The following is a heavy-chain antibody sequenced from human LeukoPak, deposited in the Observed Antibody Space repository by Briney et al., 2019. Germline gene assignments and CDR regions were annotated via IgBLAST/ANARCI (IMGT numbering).Heavy chain of an antibody. D-gene: IGHD4-11*01. CDR2: INTGGSST. J-gene: IGHJ4*02. CDR3: ARSNHADDY. Sequence: GGSLRLSCAASGFTFSNYWMHWVRQVPGKGLVWVSRINTGGSSTTYADSVKGRFTISRDNAKNTLYLQMNSLRAEDPAVYYCARSNHADDYWGQGTLVTVSS. CDR1: GFTFSNYW. V-gene: IGHV3-74*01.